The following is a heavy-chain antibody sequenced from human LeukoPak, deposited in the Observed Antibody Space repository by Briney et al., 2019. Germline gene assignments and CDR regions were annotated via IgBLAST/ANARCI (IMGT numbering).Heavy chain of an antibody. D-gene: IGHD3-3*01. CDR3: ANDFWSSRDY. Sequence: PGGSLRPSCAASGFSLRGLGMHWVRQAPDRGLQWVAFVNYDGSNTYYTNFVKGRFTISRDDSKNTVYLQMISLRPEDTAVYYCANDFWSSRDYWGQGALVTVSS. V-gene: IGHV3-30*02. CDR1: GFSLRGLG. CDR2: VNYDGSNT. J-gene: IGHJ4*02.